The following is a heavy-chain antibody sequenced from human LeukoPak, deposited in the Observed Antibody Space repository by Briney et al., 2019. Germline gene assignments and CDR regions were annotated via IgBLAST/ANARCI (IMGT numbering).Heavy chain of an antibody. CDR1: GFTVSSNY. CDR2: IYSGGST. Sequence: PGGSLRLSCVASGFTVSSNYMSWVRQAPGKGLEWVAVIYSGGSTYYADSVKGRFTISRDNSKNTLYLQMNSLRAEDTVVYYCASGSGSYRTPYYYMDVWGTGTTVTVSS. D-gene: IGHD3-10*01. J-gene: IGHJ6*03. CDR3: ASGSGSYRTPYYYMDV. V-gene: IGHV3-53*01.